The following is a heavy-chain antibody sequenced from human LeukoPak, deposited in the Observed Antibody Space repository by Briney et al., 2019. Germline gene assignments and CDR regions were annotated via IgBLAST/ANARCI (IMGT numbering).Heavy chain of an antibody. V-gene: IGHV3-64*01. CDR1: GFTLRRYW. CDR3: ATYYYDSGGFHFHH. D-gene: IGHD3-22*01. Sequence: GALGLFWAGSGFTLRRYWIHLVRQAPGKGMGFVSAISSNGGRTYYANSVKGRFTISRDNSRNTLYLQMGSLRAEDMAVYYCATYYYDSGGFHFHHWGQGTLVTVSS. J-gene: IGHJ1*01. CDR2: ISSNGGRT.